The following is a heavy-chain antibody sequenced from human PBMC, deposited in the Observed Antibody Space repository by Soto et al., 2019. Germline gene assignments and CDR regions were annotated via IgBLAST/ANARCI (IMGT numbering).Heavy chain of an antibody. CDR2: IIPIFGTA. Sequence: QVQLVQSGAEVKKPGSSVKVSCKASGGTFSSYSINWVRQAPGQGLEWMGEIIPIFGTANYAQKFQGRVTITADESTSPAYMELSSLRSEDTAVYYCARDGGRHSGGSDYWGQGTLVTVSS. CDR1: GGTFSSYS. V-gene: IGHV1-69*01. CDR3: ARDGGRHSGGSDY. D-gene: IGHD1-26*01. J-gene: IGHJ4*02.